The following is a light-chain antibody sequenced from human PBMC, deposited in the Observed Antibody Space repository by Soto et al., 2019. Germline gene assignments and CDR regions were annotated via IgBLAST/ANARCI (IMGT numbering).Light chain of an antibody. V-gene: IGLV2-11*01. CDR1: SSDVGGYNY. CDR2: DGS. J-gene: IGLJ2*01. Sequence: QSALTQPRSVSGSPGQSVTISCSDTSSDVGGYNYVSWYQQNPGKAPKLIIYDGSKRPSGVPDRFSGSKSGNAASLTISGLQAEDEADYYCCSYAASYTLIFGGGTKLTVL. CDR3: CSYAASYTLI.